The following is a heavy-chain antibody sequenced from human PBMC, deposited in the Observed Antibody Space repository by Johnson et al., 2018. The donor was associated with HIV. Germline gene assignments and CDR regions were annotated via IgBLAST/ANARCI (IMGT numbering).Heavy chain of an antibody. Sequence: VQLVESGGGLVQSGGSLRLSCAASGFTFSSYWMHWVRQGPGKGLVWVSRINSDGSSTRYADSVKGRFTISRDNAKNTLYLQMNSLRAEDTAMYYCARERDTDMAGDAFDIWGQGTMVTVSS. CDR2: INSDGSST. V-gene: IGHV3-74*01. D-gene: IGHD5-18*01. CDR1: GFTFSSYW. CDR3: ARERDTDMAGDAFDI. J-gene: IGHJ3*02.